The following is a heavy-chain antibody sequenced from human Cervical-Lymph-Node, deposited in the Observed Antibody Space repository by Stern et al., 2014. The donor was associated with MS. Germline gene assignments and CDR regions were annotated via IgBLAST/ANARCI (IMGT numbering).Heavy chain of an antibody. CDR1: GYTFTSTG. V-gene: IGHV1-18*01. Sequence: QVQLVESGAEVKKPGASLKVSCKTSGYTFTSTGISWVRQAPGQGLEWLGWINSYNGNTNYGQKFQDRVTMTTDTSTTTADMELRSLRSDDTAVYYCARDMGYCGSPSCYWGDFWGQGTLVTVSS. CDR2: INSYNGNT. D-gene: IGHD2-2*01. J-gene: IGHJ4*02. CDR3: ARDMGYCGSPSCYWGDF.